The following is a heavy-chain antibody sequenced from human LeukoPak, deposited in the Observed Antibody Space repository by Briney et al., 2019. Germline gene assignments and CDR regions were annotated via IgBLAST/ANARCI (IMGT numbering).Heavy chain of an antibody. Sequence: PGGSLRLFCAASGFTFDEYGMSWVCQAPGKGLEWVAGIDWNGGTTGYADSVKGRFTISRDNAKNSVSLQLNSLRADDTALYYCARGWGPYDGSAYYFGLDYWGQGTPVTVSS. CDR3: ARGWGPYDGSAYYFGLDY. D-gene: IGHD3-22*01. CDR2: IDWNGGTT. V-gene: IGHV3-20*04. J-gene: IGHJ4*02. CDR1: GFTFDEYG.